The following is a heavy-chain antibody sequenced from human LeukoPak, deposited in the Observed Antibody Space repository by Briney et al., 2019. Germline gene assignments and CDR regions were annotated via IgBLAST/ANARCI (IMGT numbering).Heavy chain of an antibody. J-gene: IGHJ6*02. D-gene: IGHD3-10*01. CDR2: ISDSGST. Sequence: PSETLSLTCIVSGGSISRSSYYWGWLRQPPGKGLEWIGGISDSGSTYYSPSLKSRVTISVDTSKNQSSLKLRFVTAADTAVYYCARQDIWFGELVVWGQGTTVTVSS. CDR3: ARQDIWFGELVV. CDR1: GGSISRSSYY. V-gene: IGHV4-39*01.